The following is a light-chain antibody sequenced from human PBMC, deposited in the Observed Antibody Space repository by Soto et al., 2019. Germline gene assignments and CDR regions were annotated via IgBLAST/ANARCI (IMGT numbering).Light chain of an antibody. V-gene: IGKV1-5*03. J-gene: IGKJ1*01. CDR3: QQYSSYSRT. Sequence: DIQMTHSPSTLSASVLDRVTITFRASQSISSWLAWYQQKPGKAPKVLIYKASSLESGVPSRFSGSGSGTEFTLTISSLQPDDFATYYCQQYSSYSRTFGQGTKVDIK. CDR1: QSISSW. CDR2: KAS.